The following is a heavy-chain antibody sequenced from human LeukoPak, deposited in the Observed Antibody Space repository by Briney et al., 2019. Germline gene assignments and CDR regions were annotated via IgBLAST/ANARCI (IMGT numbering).Heavy chain of an antibody. CDR2: IHYNGGT. V-gene: IGHV4-39*01. J-gene: IGHJ4*02. CDR3: ARQSTSGSYYRRGFGY. Sequence: SETLSLTCTISSGSISSNSLYWGWIRQPPGEGLEWIGSIHYNGGTYYNPSLKSRVTISVDTSKNQFSLKLSSVTAADTAVYYCARQSTSGSYYRRGFGYWGQGTLVTVSS. D-gene: IGHD3-10*01. CDR1: SGSISSNSLY.